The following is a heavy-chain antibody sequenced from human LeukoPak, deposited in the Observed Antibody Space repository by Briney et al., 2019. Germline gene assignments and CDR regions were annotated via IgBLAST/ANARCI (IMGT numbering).Heavy chain of an antibody. J-gene: IGHJ4*02. Sequence: SGPVLVKPTETLTLTCTVSGFSLSNTRMGVSSIRQPPGKALERLAQIFSNDEKSYSTSLKSRLTISKDTSKSQVVLTMSNMDPVDTGTYYCTRVVRYTSSWYPNYYFDYWGQGTLVTVSS. D-gene: IGHD6-13*01. V-gene: IGHV2-26*01. CDR3: TRVVRYTSSWYPNYYFDY. CDR2: IFSNDEK. CDR1: GFSLSNTRMG.